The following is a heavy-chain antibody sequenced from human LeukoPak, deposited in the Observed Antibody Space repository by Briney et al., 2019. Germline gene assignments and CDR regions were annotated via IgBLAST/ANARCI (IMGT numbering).Heavy chain of an antibody. CDR1: GWSFSGYH. D-gene: IGHD2-15*01. CDR3: AGVGGSGLGLSA. V-gene: IGHV4-34*01. CDR2: INHSGST. Sequence: SETLSLTCAVYGWSFSGYHWSWIRQPPGKGLEGIGEINHSGSTYYNPSLKSRVNISVDTSKNQFPLKLSSVTAADTAVYYCAGVGGSGLGLSAWGQGTLVTVSS. J-gene: IGHJ4*02.